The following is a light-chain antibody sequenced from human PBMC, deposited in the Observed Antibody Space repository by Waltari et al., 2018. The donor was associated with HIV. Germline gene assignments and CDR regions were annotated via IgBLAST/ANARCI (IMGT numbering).Light chain of an antibody. J-gene: IGKJ2*01. CDR2: GAS. Sequence: EIVMTQSPATLSLSPGERATLSCRASQSVSSNLAWYQQKPGQAPRLLIYGASTRATGIPARFSGSGSGTDCTLTISSLQSEDFAVYYCQQYNNWPYTFGQGTKLEIK. V-gene: IGKV3-15*01. CDR1: QSVSSN. CDR3: QQYNNWPYT.